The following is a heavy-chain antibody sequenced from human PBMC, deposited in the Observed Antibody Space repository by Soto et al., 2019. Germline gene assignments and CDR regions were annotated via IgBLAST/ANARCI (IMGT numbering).Heavy chain of an antibody. V-gene: IGHV3-33*01. CDR1: GFTFSSYG. J-gene: IGHJ4*02. Sequence: GWSLRLSCAASGFTFSSYGMHWVRQAPGKGLEWVAVIWYDGSNKYYADSVKGRFTISRDNSKNTLYLQMNSLRAEDTAVYYCESDLGSLRLDYWGQGTLVTASS. CDR3: ESDLGSLRLDY. CDR2: IWYDGSNK. D-gene: IGHD3-16*01.